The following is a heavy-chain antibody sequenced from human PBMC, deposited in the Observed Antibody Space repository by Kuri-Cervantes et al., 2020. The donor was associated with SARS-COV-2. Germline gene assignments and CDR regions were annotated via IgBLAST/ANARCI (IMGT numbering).Heavy chain of an antibody. CDR3: ARDRVGRENAFDV. D-gene: IGHD5-24*01. CDR2: INAGNGNT. V-gene: IGHV1-3*01. J-gene: IGHJ3*01. Sequence: ASVKVSCKAPGYTFTSYAIHWVRQAPGQRLEWMGWINAGNGNTKYSQKFQGRVTITRDTSASTAYMELSSLRSEDTAMYFCARDRVGRENAFDVWGLGTMVTVSS. CDR1: GYTFTSYA.